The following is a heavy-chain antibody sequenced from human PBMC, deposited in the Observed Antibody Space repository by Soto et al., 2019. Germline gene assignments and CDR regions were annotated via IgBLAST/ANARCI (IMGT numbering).Heavy chain of an antibody. J-gene: IGHJ4*02. CDR2: IYHSGTT. D-gene: IGHD2-15*01. Sequence: PSETLSLTCAVSGASISDNWWSWVRQPPGKGLEWIGEIYHSGTTTYNPSLKSRVIISVDKSASQISLTLNSVTAADTAIYYCARHVAVPRTRGFGYWGQGTPVTVSS. V-gene: IGHV4-4*02. CDR3: ARHVAVPRTRGFGY. CDR1: GASISDNW.